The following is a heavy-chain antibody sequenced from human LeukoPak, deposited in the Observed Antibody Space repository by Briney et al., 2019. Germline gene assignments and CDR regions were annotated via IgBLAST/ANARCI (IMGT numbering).Heavy chain of an antibody. V-gene: IGHV3-66*02. CDR2: IYSDGMT. J-gene: IGHJ3*01. D-gene: IGHD5-24*01. CDR1: GFSLSENY. CDR3: ARDSPINFSRAFDV. Sequence: GGALRLSCAASGFSLSENYINWVREARGKGREGVSIIYSDGMTYYGDSVKGRFTISRDNSKNTLYLQMNSLRTEDTAVYYCARDSPINFSRAFDVWGHGTMVTVSS.